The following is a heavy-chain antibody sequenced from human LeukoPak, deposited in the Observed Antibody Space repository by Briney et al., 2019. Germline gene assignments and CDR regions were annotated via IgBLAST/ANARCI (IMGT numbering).Heavy chain of an antibody. D-gene: IGHD2-21*02. CDR2: INPNSGGT. V-gene: IGHV1-2*02. Sequence: ASVKVSCKASGYTFTGYYMHWVRQAPGQGLEWMGWINPNSGGTNYAQKFQGRVTMTRDTSISTAYMELSRLRSDDTAVYYCARPLVSYCGGDCWGFDPWGQGTLVTVSS. J-gene: IGHJ5*02. CDR1: GYTFTGYY. CDR3: ARPLVSYCGGDCWGFDP.